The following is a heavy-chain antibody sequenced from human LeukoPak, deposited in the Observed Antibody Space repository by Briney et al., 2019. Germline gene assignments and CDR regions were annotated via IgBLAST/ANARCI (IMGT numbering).Heavy chain of an antibody. Sequence: SETLTLTCTVSGGSINSYYWSWIRQPPGKGLEWIGYISYSGSTDYNPSLKSRVTISVDTSKNQFSLKLSSVTAADTAVYYCAREQWLGIDYWGQGTLVTVSS. J-gene: IGHJ4*02. V-gene: IGHV4-59*01. D-gene: IGHD6-19*01. CDR3: AREQWLGIDY. CDR1: GGSINSYY. CDR2: ISYSGST.